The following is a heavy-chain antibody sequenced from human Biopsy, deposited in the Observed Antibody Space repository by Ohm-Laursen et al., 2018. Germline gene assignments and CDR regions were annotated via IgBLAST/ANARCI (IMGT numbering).Heavy chain of an antibody. V-gene: IGHV3-33*06. Sequence: SLRLSCAASGFTFSNYGMHWVRQAPGKGLEWLAVIWYDGSNKYYGDSVQGRFTISRDNSKNTVYLQMNSLRPEDTAVYYCAKQEGVAYGDIDCWGQGTLVTVSS. D-gene: IGHD3-10*01. J-gene: IGHJ4*02. CDR1: GFTFSNYG. CDR3: AKQEGVAYGDIDC. CDR2: IWYDGSNK.